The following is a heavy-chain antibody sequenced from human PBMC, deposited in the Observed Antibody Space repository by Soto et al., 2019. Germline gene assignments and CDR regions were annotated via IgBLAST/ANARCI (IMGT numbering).Heavy chain of an antibody. CDR3: AREKNLAARLIDY. V-gene: IGHV4-4*07. J-gene: IGHJ4*02. CDR2: ISTSGSP. CDR1: GVSISSYY. Sequence: TLSLTCTGSGVSISSYYWSWIRQPAGKGLEWIGRISTSGSPNYSPSLRSRVTMSVDTSKNQFSLKLSSVTAADTAVYFCAREKNLAARLIDYWGQGTLVTVSS. D-gene: IGHD6-6*01.